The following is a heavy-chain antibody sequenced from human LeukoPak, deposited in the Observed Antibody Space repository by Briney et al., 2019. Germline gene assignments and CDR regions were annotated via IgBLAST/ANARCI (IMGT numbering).Heavy chain of an antibody. J-gene: IGHJ4*02. CDR3: ARQAAYSSGSYEN. CDR1: GFTFSGSA. CDR2: IRSKANSYAT. D-gene: IGHD6-19*01. V-gene: IGHV3-73*01. Sequence: GGSLRLSCAASGFTFSGSAMHWVRQASGKGLEWVGRIRSKANSYATAYAASVKGRFTISRDDSKNTAYLQMNSLKTEDTAVYYCARQAAYSSGSYENWGQGTLVTVSS.